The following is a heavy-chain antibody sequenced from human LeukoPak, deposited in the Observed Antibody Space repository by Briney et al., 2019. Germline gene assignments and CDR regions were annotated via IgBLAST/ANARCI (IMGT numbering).Heavy chain of an antibody. J-gene: IGHJ4*02. Sequence: SETLSLTCTVSGGSISSGGYYWSWIRQPPGKGLERIGYIYYSGSTNYNPSLKSRVTISVDTSKNQFSLKLSSVTAADTAVYYCARALGYSYGNFDYWGQGTLVTVSS. CDR2: IYYSGST. CDR1: GGSISSGGYY. V-gene: IGHV4-61*08. D-gene: IGHD5-18*01. CDR3: ARALGYSYGNFDY.